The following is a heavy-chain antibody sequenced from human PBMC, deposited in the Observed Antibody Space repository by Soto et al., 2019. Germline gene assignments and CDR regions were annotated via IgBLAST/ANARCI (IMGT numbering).Heavy chain of an antibody. CDR1: GGSISSYY. V-gene: IGHV4-59*01. D-gene: IGHD3-16*01. CDR2: IYYSGST. J-gene: IGHJ4*02. Sequence: SETLSLTCTVSGGSISSYYLTWIRQPPGKGLEWIGYIYYSGSTNYNPSLKSRVTISVDTSKNQFSLKLSSVTAADTAVYYCASRLPTYTGGGFAYWGQGTLVTVYS. CDR3: ASRLPTYTGGGFAY.